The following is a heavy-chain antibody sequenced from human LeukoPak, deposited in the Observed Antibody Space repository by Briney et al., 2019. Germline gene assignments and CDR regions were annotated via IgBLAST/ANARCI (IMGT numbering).Heavy chain of an antibody. CDR1: GLTFSNAW. CDR2: IKSRGEGGTI. Sequence: PGGSLRLSCAASGLTFSNAWMNWVRQAPGKGLEWVGRIKSRGEGGTIDYGAFVEGRFTISRDDSQSTVFLKMNNLKSEDTAVYYCATALVAATRADYWGQGTLVTVSS. D-gene: IGHD2-15*01. CDR3: ATALVAATRADY. V-gene: IGHV3-15*07. J-gene: IGHJ4*02.